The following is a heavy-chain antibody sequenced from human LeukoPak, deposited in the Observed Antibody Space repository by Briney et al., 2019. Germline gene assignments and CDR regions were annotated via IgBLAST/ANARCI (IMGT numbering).Heavy chain of an antibody. CDR3: AKIYCSGGSCSDY. Sequence: GGSLRLSCAASGFTFSSYAMSWVRQAPGKGLEWVSAISGSGGSTYYADSAKGRFTISRDNSKNTLYLQMNSLRAEDTAVYYCAKIYCSGGSCSDYWGQGTLVTVSS. D-gene: IGHD2-15*01. J-gene: IGHJ4*02. CDR2: ISGSGGST. CDR1: GFTFSSYA. V-gene: IGHV3-23*01.